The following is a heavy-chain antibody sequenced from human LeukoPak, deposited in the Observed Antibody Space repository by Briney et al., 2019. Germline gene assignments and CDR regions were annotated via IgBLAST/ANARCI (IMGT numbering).Heavy chain of an antibody. D-gene: IGHD1-7*01. CDR1: GYTFTDYY. CDR3: ATGFDWNYEPPFDY. Sequence: ASVKVSCKASGYTFTDYYMHWVQQAPGKGLEWMGRVDPEDGETIYAEKFQGRVTITADTSTDTAYMELSSLRSEDTAVYYCATGFDWNYEPPFDYWGQGTLVTVSS. J-gene: IGHJ4*02. V-gene: IGHV1-69-2*01. CDR2: VDPEDGET.